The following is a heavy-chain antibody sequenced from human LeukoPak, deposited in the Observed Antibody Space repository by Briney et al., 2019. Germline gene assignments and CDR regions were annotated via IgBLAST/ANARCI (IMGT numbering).Heavy chain of an antibody. V-gene: IGHV3-30*18. CDR3: AKDRAPDLYSSGWYVYYYYYGMDV. CDR1: GFTFSSYG. J-gene: IGHJ6*02. D-gene: IGHD6-19*01. Sequence: PGRSLRLSCAASGFTFSSYGMHWVRQAPGKGPEWVAVISYDGSDKYYADSVKGRFTISRDNSKNTLYLQMNSLRAEDTAVYYCAKDRAPDLYSSGWYVYYYYYGMDVWGQGTTVTVSS. CDR2: ISYDGSDK.